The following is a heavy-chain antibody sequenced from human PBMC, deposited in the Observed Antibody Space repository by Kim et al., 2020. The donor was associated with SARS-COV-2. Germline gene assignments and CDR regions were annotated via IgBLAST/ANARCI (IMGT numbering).Heavy chain of an antibody. D-gene: IGHD6-19*01. Sequence: YYNPSLKSRVTISVDTSKNQFSLKLSSVTAADTAVYYCARHTAVAGNDYWGQGTLVTVSS. V-gene: IGHV4-39*01. CDR3: ARHTAVAGNDY. J-gene: IGHJ4*02.